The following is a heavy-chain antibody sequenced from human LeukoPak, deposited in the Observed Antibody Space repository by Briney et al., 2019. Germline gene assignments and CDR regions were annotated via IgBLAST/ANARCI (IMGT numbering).Heavy chain of an antibody. J-gene: IGHJ4*02. D-gene: IGHD3-3*01. V-gene: IGHV3-7*01. CDR2: IKQDGSEK. Sequence: PGGSLRLSCAASEFMFSNYWMSWVRQAPGKGLEWVANIKQDGSEKYYVDSVKGRFTISRDNAKNSLYLQMNSLRAEDTAVYYCARAISGVVAYFDYWGQGTLVTVSS. CDR3: ARAISGVVAYFDY. CDR1: EFMFSNYW.